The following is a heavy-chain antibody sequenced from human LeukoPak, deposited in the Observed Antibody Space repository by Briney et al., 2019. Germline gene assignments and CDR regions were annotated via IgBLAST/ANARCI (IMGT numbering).Heavy chain of an antibody. CDR1: GFTFSTYD. D-gene: IGHD3-16*02. J-gene: IGHJ6*02. CDR3: AKGYDYVWGSYRLYYYYGMDV. CDR2: ISYDGSNK. V-gene: IGHV3-30*18. Sequence: GRSLRLSCAASGFTFSTYDMHWVRQAPGKGLEWVAVISYDGSNKYYADSVKGRFTISRDNSKNTLYLQMNSLRAEDTAVYYCAKGYDYVWGSYRLYYYYGMDVWGQGTTVTVSS.